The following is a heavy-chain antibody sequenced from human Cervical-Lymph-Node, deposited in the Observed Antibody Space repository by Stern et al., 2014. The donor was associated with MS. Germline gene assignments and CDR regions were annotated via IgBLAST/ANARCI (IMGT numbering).Heavy chain of an antibody. J-gene: IGHJ3*02. Sequence: EVQLVESGGGLVQPGRSLRLSCVASGFTFDDSAMHWVRQAPAKALEWVSGISWYGGSTNSAGSVNDRVTISRDNAKNSLYLQMSSLRPEDTAFYYCAKTLGRSYHDPFDMWGQGTMVIVSS. CDR3: AKTLGRSYHDPFDM. CDR2: ISWYGGST. V-gene: IGHV3-9*01. D-gene: IGHD3-16*02. CDR1: GFTFDDSA.